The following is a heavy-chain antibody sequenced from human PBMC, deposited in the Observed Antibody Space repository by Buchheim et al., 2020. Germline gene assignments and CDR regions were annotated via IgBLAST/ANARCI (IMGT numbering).Heavy chain of an antibody. Sequence: EVQLVESGGGLVQPGGSLRLSCAASGFSGYPFSSYWMSWVRQAPGKGLEWVANINQDGSEKHYVDSVKGRFTIFRDNAKNSLSLQMNSLRAEDTALYYCARWGDSIGFYYWYFDCWGQGTL. CDR3: ARWGDSIGFYYWYFDC. D-gene: IGHD3-22*01. J-gene: IGHJ4*02. CDR1: GFSGYPFSSYW. CDR2: INQDGSEK. V-gene: IGHV3-7*01.